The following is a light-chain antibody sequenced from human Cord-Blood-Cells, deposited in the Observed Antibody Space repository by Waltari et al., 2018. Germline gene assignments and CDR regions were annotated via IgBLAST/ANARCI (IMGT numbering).Light chain of an antibody. CDR2: DAS. CDR3: QQYNSYSPRT. J-gene: IGKJ1*01. CDR1: QSISIW. Sequence: DIQMTPSPSTLSASVGDRVPITCRASQSISIWLAWYQQKPGKAPKLLIYDASSLESGVPARFSGSGSGTEFTLTISSLQPDDFATYYCQQYNSYSPRTFGQGTKVEIK. V-gene: IGKV1-5*01.